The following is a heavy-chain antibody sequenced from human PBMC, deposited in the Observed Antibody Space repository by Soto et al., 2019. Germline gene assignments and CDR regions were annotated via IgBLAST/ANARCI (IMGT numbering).Heavy chain of an antibody. CDR3: ARKGYSYGLN. V-gene: IGHV4-59*12. Sequence: SETLSLTCTVSGGSISSYYWSWIRQPPGKGLEWIGYIYYSGRTNYNPSVKGRFTISRDNAKNTLYLQMNSLRAEDTAVYYCARKGYSYGLNWGQGTLVTVSS. D-gene: IGHD5-18*01. J-gene: IGHJ4*02. CDR2: IYYSGRT. CDR1: GGSISSYY.